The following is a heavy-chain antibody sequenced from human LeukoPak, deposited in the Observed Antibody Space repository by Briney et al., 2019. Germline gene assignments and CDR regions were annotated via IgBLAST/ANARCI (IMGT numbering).Heavy chain of an antibody. J-gene: IGHJ5*02. V-gene: IGHV1-2*03. CDR3: AREGTYSSGWYWFDP. CDR1: GYTFTGYY. Sequence: LGASVKVPCKASGYTFTGYYMHWVRQAPGQGLEWMGWINPNSGGTNYAQKFQGRVTMTRDTSIGTAYMELSRLRSDDTAVYYCAREGTYSSGWYWFDPWGQGTLVTVSS. CDR2: INPNSGGT. D-gene: IGHD6-19*01.